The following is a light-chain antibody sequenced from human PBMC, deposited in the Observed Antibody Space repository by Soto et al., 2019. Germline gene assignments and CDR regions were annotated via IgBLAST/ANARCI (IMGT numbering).Light chain of an antibody. CDR3: LQDYIYPLT. J-gene: IGKJ4*01. V-gene: IGKV1-6*01. CDR2: GAT. Sequence: AIQMTQSPSSLSASVGDRVTITCRASQGIRNDLGWYQQKPGKAPKLLIYGATRLQSGVPSRFSGSGSGTDFTLTISSLQPEDFATYYCLQDYIYPLTFGGGTKVETK. CDR1: QGIRND.